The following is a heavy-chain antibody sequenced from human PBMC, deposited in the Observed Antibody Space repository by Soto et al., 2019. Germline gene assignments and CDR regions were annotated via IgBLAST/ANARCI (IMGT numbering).Heavy chain of an antibody. D-gene: IGHD3-16*01. CDR2: IWYDGSNK. J-gene: IGHJ4*02. CDR3: ARGPGEYFDY. V-gene: IGHV3-33*01. CDR1: GFTFSSYG. Sequence: QVQLVESGGGVVQPGRSLRLSCAASGFTFSSYGMHWVRQAPGKGLEWVAVIWYDGSNKYYADSVKGRFTISRDNSKNTRYLQMNSLRAEDTAVYYCARGPGEYFDYWGQGTLVTVSS.